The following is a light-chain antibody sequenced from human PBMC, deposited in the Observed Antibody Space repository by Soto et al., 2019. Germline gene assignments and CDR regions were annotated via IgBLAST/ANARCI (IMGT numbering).Light chain of an antibody. J-gene: IGKJ1*01. V-gene: IGKV3-20*01. CDR2: HTS. CDR1: QSVYNDY. CDR3: QQYGSSQWT. Sequence: IVLTQSPGTLSLSPGERVTLSCRASQSVYNDYLAWYQQQPGQAPRLRISHTSQRATGVPDTFSGSVSGTDFPLTINSLGPEEFAVYFCQQYGSSQWTFGQGTNVDMK.